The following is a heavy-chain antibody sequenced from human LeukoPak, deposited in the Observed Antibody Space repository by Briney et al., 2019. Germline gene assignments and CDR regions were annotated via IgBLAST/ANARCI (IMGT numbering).Heavy chain of an antibody. Sequence: GESLKILCKGSGYTFPNYWIVWVGQMPGKGLEWMGIVYPGDSGTRYCPSFQGQVTISADKSISTAYLQWSSLKASDTAMYYCARRLYWVGTTSVSFEYWGQGTLVTVSS. J-gene: IGHJ4*02. CDR2: VYPGDSGT. V-gene: IGHV5-51*01. CDR1: GYTFPNYW. CDR3: ARRLYWVGTTSVSFEY. D-gene: IGHD1-26*01.